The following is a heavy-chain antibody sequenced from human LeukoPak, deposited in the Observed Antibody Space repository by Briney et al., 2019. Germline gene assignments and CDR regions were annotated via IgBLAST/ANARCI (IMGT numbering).Heavy chain of an antibody. J-gene: IGHJ6*02. CDR1: GFTFDRHT. Sequence: GGSLRLSCAASGFTFDRHTMHWVRQPPGKGPEWVSLIGWDGTNIDYADSVKGRFTISRDNSKNFVYLQMHSLRTEDTALYYCTKDMEWGMYVWGQGTTVIVSS. V-gene: IGHV3-43*01. CDR2: IGWDGTNI. D-gene: IGHD3-3*01. CDR3: TKDMEWGMYV.